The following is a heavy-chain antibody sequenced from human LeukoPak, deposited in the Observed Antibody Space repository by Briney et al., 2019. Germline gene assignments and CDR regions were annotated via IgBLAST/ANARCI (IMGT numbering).Heavy chain of an antibody. Sequence: ASVKVSCKASGYTFTSYGISWVRQAPGQGLEWMGWISAYNGNTNYAQKLQGRVTMTTDKSTSTAYMELRSLRSDDTAVYYCARYDSSGYYYGSIDYWGQGTLVTVSS. J-gene: IGHJ4*02. CDR1: GYTFTSYG. CDR2: ISAYNGNT. V-gene: IGHV1-18*01. D-gene: IGHD3-22*01. CDR3: ARYDSSGYYYGSIDY.